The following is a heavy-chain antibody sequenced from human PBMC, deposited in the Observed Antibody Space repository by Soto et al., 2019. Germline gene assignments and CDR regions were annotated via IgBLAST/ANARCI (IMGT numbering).Heavy chain of an antibody. D-gene: IGHD5-18*01. CDR2: IIPIFGTA. V-gene: IGHV1-69*06. CDR3: ARDGMIQPTATNFDY. J-gene: IGHJ4*02. Sequence: SVKVSCKASGGTFSSYAISWVRQAPGQGLEWMGGIIPIFGTANYAQKFQGRVTITADKSTSTAYMELSSLRSEDTAVYYCARDGMIQPTATNFDYWGQGTLVTVSS. CDR1: GGTFSSYA.